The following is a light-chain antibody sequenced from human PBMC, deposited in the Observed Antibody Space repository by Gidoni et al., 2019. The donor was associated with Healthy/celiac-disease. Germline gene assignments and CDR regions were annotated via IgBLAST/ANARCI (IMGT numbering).Light chain of an antibody. CDR3: QQYYSYPST. CDR1: QGISSY. CDR2: AAS. Sequence: AIRITQSPSSLSASTGDRVTITCRASQGISSYLAWYQQKPGKAPKLLIYAASTLQSGAPSRFSGSGSVTDFTLTISCLQSEDFATYYCQQYYSYPSTFGGXTKVEIK. V-gene: IGKV1-8*01. J-gene: IGKJ4*01.